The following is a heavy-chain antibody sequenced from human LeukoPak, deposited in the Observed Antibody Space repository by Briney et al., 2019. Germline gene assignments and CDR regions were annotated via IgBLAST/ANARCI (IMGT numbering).Heavy chain of an antibody. CDR3: ATPPALDCSSASCYFDY. J-gene: IGHJ4*02. CDR2: INHSGST. CDR1: GGSFSGYY. D-gene: IGHD2-2*01. Sequence: SETLSLTCAVYGGSFSGYYWSWIRQPPGKGLEWIGEINHSGSTNYNPSLKSRVTISVDTSKNQFSLKLSSVTAADTAVYYCATPPALDCSSASCYFDYWGQGTLVTVSS. V-gene: IGHV4-34*01.